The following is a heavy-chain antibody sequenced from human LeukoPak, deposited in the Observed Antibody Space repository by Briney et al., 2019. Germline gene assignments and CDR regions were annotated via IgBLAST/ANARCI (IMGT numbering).Heavy chain of an antibody. CDR1: GGSVSSTNW. Sequence: PSETLSLTCGVSGGSVSSTNWWTWIRQPPGKGLEWIGEVHLDGRTNFNPSLKSRLTMSVDLSENHVSLKLTSVTATDTAVYYCAREGGFYRPLDYSGQGTLVTVSS. J-gene: IGHJ4*02. CDR3: AREGGFYRPLDY. D-gene: IGHD6-25*01. V-gene: IGHV4-4*02. CDR2: VHLDGRT.